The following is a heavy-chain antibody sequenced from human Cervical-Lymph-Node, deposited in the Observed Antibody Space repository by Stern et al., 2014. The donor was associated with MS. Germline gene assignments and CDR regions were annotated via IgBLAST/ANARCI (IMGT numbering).Heavy chain of an antibody. Sequence: QLVQSGAEVKKPGSSVNVSCKASGGTFSSSYAVSWVRQAPGQGLEWMGRIIPMSGLANYAQKFQTRLTITADKSSSTVYMRLSSLTSEDTALYYCARGIVTNRPAATLHNLFDPWGQGTLVTVSS. CDR1: GGTFSSSYA. V-gene: IGHV1-69*09. D-gene: IGHD2-15*01. CDR2: IIPMSGLA. J-gene: IGHJ5*02. CDR3: ARGIVTNRPAATLHNLFDP.